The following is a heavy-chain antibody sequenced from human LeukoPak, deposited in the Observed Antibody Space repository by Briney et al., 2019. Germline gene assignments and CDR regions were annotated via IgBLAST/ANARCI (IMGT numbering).Heavy chain of an antibody. Sequence: GGSLRLSCAASGFTFRTYSMNRVRQAPGKGLEWVAFIRYDGSNKYYADSVKGRFTISRDNSKKTLYLQMNSLRPEDTAVYYCAKDFSVYYYDSRVLDYWGQGTLVTVSS. CDR1: GFTFRTYS. D-gene: IGHD3-22*01. J-gene: IGHJ4*02. CDR3: AKDFSVYYYDSRVLDY. CDR2: IRYDGSNK. V-gene: IGHV3-30*02.